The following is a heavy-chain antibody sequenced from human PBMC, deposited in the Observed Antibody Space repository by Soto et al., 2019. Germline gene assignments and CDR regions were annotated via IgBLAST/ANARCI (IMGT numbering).Heavy chain of an antibody. D-gene: IGHD2-15*01. CDR2: ISGSGGST. Sequence: EVQLLESGGGLVQPGGSLRLSCAASGFTFSSYAMSWVRQAPGKGLEWVSAISGSGGSTYYADSVKGRFTISRDNPKNTLYLQMNSLRAEDTAVYYCAKDSRGYCSGGSCSMGDYWGQGTLVTVSS. CDR3: AKDSRGYCSGGSCSMGDY. V-gene: IGHV3-23*01. J-gene: IGHJ4*02. CDR1: GFTFSSYA.